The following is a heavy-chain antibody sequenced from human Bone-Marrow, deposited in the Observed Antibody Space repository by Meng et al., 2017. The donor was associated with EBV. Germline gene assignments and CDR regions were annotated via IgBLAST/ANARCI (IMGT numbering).Heavy chain of an antibody. CDR2: INHSGST. J-gene: IGHJ5*02. V-gene: IGHV4-34*01. CDR3: AREVYNWFDP. CDR1: GGSFSGYY. D-gene: IGHD6-6*01. Sequence: QVHLQQWGAGLVKPSESLSPPCAVYGGSFSGYYWSWIRQPPGKGLEWIGEINHSGSTNYNPSLKSRVTISVDTSKNQFSLKLSSVTAADTAVYYCAREVYNWFDPWGQGTLVTVSS.